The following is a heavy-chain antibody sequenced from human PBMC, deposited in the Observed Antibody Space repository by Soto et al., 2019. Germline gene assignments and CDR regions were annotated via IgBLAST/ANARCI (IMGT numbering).Heavy chain of an antibody. CDR3: ASSRYSGSYATLDY. D-gene: IGHD1-26*01. J-gene: IGHJ4*02. CDR2: IIPIFGTA. Sequence: SVKVSCKASGGTFSSYAISWVRQAPGQGLEWMGGIIPIFGTANYAQKFQGRVTITADESTSTAYMELSSLRSEDTAVYYCASSRYSGSYATLDYWGQGTLVTVSS. CDR1: GGTFSSYA. V-gene: IGHV1-69*13.